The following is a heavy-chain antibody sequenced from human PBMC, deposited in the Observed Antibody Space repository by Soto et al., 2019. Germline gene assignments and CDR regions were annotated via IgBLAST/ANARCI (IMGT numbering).Heavy chain of an antibody. CDR3: AGEALD. CDR1: GGSITSGGYY. V-gene: IGHV4-31*03. J-gene: IGHJ4*02. CDR2: ICDSGIT. Sequence: QVQLQESAPGLVKPSQTLSLTCTVSGGSITSGGYYWTWIRQHPGKGLEWMGYICDSGITHYNPSLKRRVTISVDTSKSPCPLKLGSVNAADTAVYYCAGEALDWGQGTGVTVSS.